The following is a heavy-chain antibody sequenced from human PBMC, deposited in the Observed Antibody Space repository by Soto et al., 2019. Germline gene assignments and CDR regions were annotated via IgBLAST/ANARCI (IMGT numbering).Heavy chain of an antibody. Sequence: ASVKVSCKASGYTFTSYGISWVRQAPGQGLEWMGWISAYNGNTNYAQKLQGRVTMTTDTSTRTAYMELRSLRSDDTGVYYCARDPDYDFWSSYYSSAPRAFDICGQGTMVTVS. CDR2: ISAYNGNT. CDR3: ARDPDYDFWSSYYSSAPRAFDI. CDR1: GYTFTSYG. J-gene: IGHJ3*02. D-gene: IGHD3-3*01. V-gene: IGHV1-18*04.